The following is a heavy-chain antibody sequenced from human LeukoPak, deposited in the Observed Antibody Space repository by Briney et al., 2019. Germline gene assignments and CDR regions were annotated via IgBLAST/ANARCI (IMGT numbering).Heavy chain of an antibody. CDR3: ARFSRAAAGTQRYFDY. V-gene: IGHV4-59*01. D-gene: IGHD6-13*01. J-gene: IGHJ4*02. CDR1: GGSISSYY. CDR2: IYYSGST. Sequence: SETLSLTCTVSGGSISSYYWSWIRQPPGKGLKCIGYIYYSGSTNYNPSLKSRVTISVDTSKNQFSLRLSSVTAADTAVYYCARFSRAAAGTQRYFDYWGQGTLVTVSS.